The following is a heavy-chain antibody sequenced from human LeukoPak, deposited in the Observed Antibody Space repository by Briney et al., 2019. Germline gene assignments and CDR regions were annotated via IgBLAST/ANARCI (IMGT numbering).Heavy chain of an antibody. J-gene: IGHJ4*02. CDR1: GLSFNNCW. D-gene: IGHD1-26*01. CDR2: IDNDGNT. V-gene: IGHV3-74*03. Sequence: GGSLRLSCAASGLSFNNCWMHWVRQAPGKGLEWVSRIDNDGNTKYADSVKGRFTISRDNAKNTLYLQMNSLRAEDTAVYYCAKESGSWDYFDYWGQGTLVTVSS. CDR3: AKESGSWDYFDY.